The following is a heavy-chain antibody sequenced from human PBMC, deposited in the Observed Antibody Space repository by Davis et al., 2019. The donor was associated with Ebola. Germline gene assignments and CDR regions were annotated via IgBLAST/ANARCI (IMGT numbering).Heavy chain of an antibody. V-gene: IGHV1-46*03. CDR2: INPNDGRT. CDR3: TTPGGQDSGYDVFDI. J-gene: IGHJ3*02. D-gene: IGHD5-12*01. CDR1: GYTFTNYY. Sequence: ASVKVSCKASGYTFTNYYMHWVRQAPGQGLEWMGMINPNDGRTIYAQKFQGRVTVTRDMSTTTVYMALSSLRSEDTALYYCTTPGGQDSGYDVFDIWGQGTMVTVSS.